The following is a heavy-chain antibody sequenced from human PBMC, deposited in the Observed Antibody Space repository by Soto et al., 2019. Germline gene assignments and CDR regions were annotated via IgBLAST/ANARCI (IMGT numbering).Heavy chain of an antibody. CDR2: IIPIFGTA. D-gene: IGHD3-9*01. CDR3: ARSNDILTGTITHHYHYGMDV. V-gene: IGHV1-69*13. Sequence: GASVKVSCKASGGTFSSYAISGVRQAPGQGLEWMGGIIPIFGTASYAQKFQGRVTITADESTSTAYMELSSLRSEDTAVYYCARSNDILTGTITHHYHYGMDVWGQGTTVTVSS. J-gene: IGHJ6*02. CDR1: GGTFSSYA.